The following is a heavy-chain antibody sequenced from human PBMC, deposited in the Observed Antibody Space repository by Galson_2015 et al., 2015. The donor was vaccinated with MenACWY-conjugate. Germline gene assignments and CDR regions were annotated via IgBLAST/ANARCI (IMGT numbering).Heavy chain of an antibody. D-gene: IGHD2-21*01. CDR1: AFTFSNAY. V-gene: IGHV3-15*01. J-gene: IGHJ6*03. Sequence: LRLSCAGSAFTFSNAYMSWVRQAPGKGLEWVGRIKSQTDGGKIDYAAPVKGRFTISRDDSKNTLYLQLNSLKIEDTAVYYCTTHKPDSWGGLLFHFYMDVWGKGTTVTVSS. CDR2: IKSQTDGGKI. CDR3: TTHKPDSWGGLLFHFYMDV.